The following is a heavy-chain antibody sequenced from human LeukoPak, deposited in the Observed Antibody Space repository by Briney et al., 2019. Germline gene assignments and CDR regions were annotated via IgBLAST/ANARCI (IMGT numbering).Heavy chain of an antibody. CDR2: IIPIFGTA. V-gene: IGHV1-69*13. CDR1: GGTFSSYA. Sequence: SVKVSCKASGGTFSSYAISWVRQAPGQGLEWMGGIIPIFGTANYAQKFQGRVMITADESTSTAYMELSSLRSEDTAVYYCARDNLYRFGSHRCSSTSCSRFTGDYWGQGILVTVSS. J-gene: IGHJ4*02. CDR3: ARDNLYRFGSHRCSSTSCSRFTGDY. D-gene: IGHD2-2*01.